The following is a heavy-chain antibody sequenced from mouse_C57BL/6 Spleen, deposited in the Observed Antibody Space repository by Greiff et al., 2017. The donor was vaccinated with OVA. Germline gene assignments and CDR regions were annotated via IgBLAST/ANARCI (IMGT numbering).Heavy chain of an antibody. D-gene: IGHD1-2*01. CDR3: ARWGLLRQGY. J-gene: IGHJ2*01. V-gene: IGHV1-59*01. Sequence: QVQLQQPGAELVRPGTSVKLSCKASGYTFTSYWMHWVKQRPGQGLEWIGVIDPSDSYTNYNQKFKGKATLTVDKSSSTAYMQLSSLTAEDSAVYYCARWGLLRQGYWGQGTTLTVSS. CDR1: GYTFTSYW. CDR2: IDPSDSYT.